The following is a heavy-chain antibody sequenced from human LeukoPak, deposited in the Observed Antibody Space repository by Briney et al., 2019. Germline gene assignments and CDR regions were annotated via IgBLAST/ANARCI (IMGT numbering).Heavy chain of an antibody. CDR3: AKGGSPSCYSSSGY. CDR2: IGSSAGSI. J-gene: IGHJ4*02. D-gene: IGHD2-2*01. Sequence: GGSLRLSCAASGFPFSSYAMNWVRQAPGKGLEWVSYIGSSAGSIYYADSVKGRFTISRDNSKNTLYLQMNSLRGEDTAVYYCAKGGSPSCYSSSGYWGQGTLVTVSS. CDR1: GFPFSSYA. V-gene: IGHV3-23*01.